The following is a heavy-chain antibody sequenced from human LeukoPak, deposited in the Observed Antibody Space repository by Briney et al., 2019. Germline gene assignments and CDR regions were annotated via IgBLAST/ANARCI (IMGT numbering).Heavy chain of an antibody. V-gene: IGHV4-59*01. D-gene: IGHD6-19*01. CDR2: IYYSGST. CDR1: GGSISSYY. CDR3: ARVRAGTLDY. Sequence: PSETLSLTCTVSGGSISSYYWSWIRQPPGKGLEWIGYIYYSGSTNYNPSLKSRVTISVDTSKNQFSLKLSSVTAADTAVYYCARVRAGTLDYWGQGTLVTVSP. J-gene: IGHJ4*02.